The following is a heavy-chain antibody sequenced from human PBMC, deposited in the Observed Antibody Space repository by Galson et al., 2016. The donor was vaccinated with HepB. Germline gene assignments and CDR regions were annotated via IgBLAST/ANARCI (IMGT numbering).Heavy chain of an antibody. D-gene: IGHD2-21*01. CDR2: INTNTGDP. J-gene: IGHJ4*02. Sequence: SVKVSCKASGYTFTRYAMNWVRQAPGQGLEWMGWINTNTGDPTYAQGLTGRFVFSWDTAVSTAYLQISSLKAEDTAVYYCARDTLDTVVDLIEYYFDHWGQGTLVTVSS. V-gene: IGHV7-4-1*02. CDR1: GYTFTRYA. CDR3: ARDTLDTVVDLIEYYFDH.